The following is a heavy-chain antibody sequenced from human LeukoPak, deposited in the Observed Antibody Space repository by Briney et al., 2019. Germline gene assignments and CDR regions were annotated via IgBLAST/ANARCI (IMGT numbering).Heavy chain of an antibody. J-gene: IGHJ4*02. Sequence: PSETLSLTCTVSGGSISSSSYYWGWIRQPPGKGLEWIGSIYYSGSTYYNPSLKSRVTISVGTSKNQFSLKLSSVTAADTAVYYCARETAMIVVVPQAAFDYWGQGTLVTVSS. CDR2: IYYSGST. D-gene: IGHD3-22*01. V-gene: IGHV4-39*07. CDR3: ARETAMIVVVPQAAFDY. CDR1: GGSISSSSYY.